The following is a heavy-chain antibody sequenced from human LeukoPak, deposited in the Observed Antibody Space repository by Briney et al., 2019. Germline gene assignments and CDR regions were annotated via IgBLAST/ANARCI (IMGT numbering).Heavy chain of an antibody. CDR1: GGSISRYY. J-gene: IGHJ4*02. V-gene: IGHV4-59*08. Sequence: PSETLSLTCTDSGGSISRYYWCWIRQPPVKGLDWIGYIYYSGSTNYNPSLKSRVTISVDTSKNQFSLKLSSVTAADTAVYYCARYSTFNIAAAGTVDYWGQGTLVTVSS. CDR3: ARYSTFNIAAAGTVDY. CDR2: IYYSGST. D-gene: IGHD6-13*01.